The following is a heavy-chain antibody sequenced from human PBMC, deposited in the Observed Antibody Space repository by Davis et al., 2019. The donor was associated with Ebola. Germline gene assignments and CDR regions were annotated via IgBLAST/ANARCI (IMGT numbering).Heavy chain of an antibody. Sequence: ASVTVSCKASGYTFTGYYMHWVRHAPGQGLEWMGWINPNSGGTNYAQKLQGRVTMTTDTSTSTAYMELRSLRSDDTAVYYCARGVTMVRGPAGNWFDPWGQGTLVTVSS. V-gene: IGHV1-2*02. CDR3: ARGVTMVRGPAGNWFDP. J-gene: IGHJ5*02. CDR1: GYTFTGYY. CDR2: INPNSGGT. D-gene: IGHD3-10*01.